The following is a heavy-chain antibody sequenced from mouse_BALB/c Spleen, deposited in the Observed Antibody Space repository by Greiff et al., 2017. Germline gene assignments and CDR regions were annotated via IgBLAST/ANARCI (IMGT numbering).Heavy chain of an antibody. CDR3: TISHGYDGRDYYAMED. V-gene: IGHV1-4*01. J-gene: IGHJ4*01. CDR1: GYTFTSFT. Sequence: VQLQQSGAELARPGASVKMSCKASGYTFTSFTMHWVKPRPGQGLEWIGYINPSSGYTNDNQKFKDKATLTADKSSSTAYMQLSSLTSEDSAVYYCTISHGYDGRDYYAMEDWGQGTSGTVSS. D-gene: IGHD2-2*01. CDR2: INPSSGYT.